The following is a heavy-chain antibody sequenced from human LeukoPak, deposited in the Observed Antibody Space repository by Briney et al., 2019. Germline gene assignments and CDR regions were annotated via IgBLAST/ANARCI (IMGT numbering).Heavy chain of an antibody. D-gene: IGHD3-22*01. J-gene: IGHJ4*02. Sequence: GGSLRLSCAASGFTVSSNYMSWVRQAPGKGLEWVSVIYSGGSTYYADSVKGRFTISRDNSKNTLYLQMNSLRAEDTAVYYCAKMVSGYNPPFDYWGQGTLVTVSS. CDR3: AKMVSGYNPPFDY. CDR2: IYSGGST. V-gene: IGHV3-66*01. CDR1: GFTVSSNY.